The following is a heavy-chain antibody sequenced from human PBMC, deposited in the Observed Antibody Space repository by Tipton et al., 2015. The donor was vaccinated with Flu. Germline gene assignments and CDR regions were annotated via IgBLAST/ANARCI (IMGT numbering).Heavy chain of an antibody. CDR2: INHSGST. CDR3: ARGYSNFDY. D-gene: IGHD6-13*01. J-gene: IGHJ4*02. V-gene: IGHV4-34*01. CDR1: GGPFSGYY. Sequence: TLSLTCAVYGGPFSGYYWSWIRQPPGKGLEWIGEINHSGSTNYNPSLKSRVTISVDTSKNQFSLKLSSVTAADTAVYYCARGYSNFDYWGQGTLVTVSS.